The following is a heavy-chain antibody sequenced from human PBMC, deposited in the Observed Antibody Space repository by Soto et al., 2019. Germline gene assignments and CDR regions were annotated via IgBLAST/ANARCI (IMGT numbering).Heavy chain of an antibody. J-gene: IGHJ6*02. Sequence: TLSLTCAVSGGSISSGGYSWSWIRQPPGKGLEWIGYIYHSGSTYYNPSLKSRVTISVDRSKNQFSLKLSSVTAADTTFYYCSRYGSGRRGYYFYGMDVWGQGTTVTVSS. V-gene: IGHV4-30-2*01. CDR2: IYHSGST. CDR3: SRYGSGRRGYYFYGMDV. CDR1: GGSISSGGYS. D-gene: IGHD3-10*01.